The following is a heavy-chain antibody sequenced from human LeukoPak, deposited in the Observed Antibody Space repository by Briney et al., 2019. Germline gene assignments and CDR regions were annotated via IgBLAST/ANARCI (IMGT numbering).Heavy chain of an antibody. CDR3: XXXXXTGEWFWFDP. Sequence: SXAAXGFTFSSYGMSWVRQAPGKGLEWVSLISGSGGSTSYADSVKGRFTISRDNCKKRLYMQMNSLRAEDTAVYYXXXXXXTGEWFWFDPWGQGTLVTVSS. CDR1: GFTFSSYG. CDR2: ISGSGGST. J-gene: IGHJ5*02. D-gene: IGHD7-27*01. V-gene: IGHV3-23*01.